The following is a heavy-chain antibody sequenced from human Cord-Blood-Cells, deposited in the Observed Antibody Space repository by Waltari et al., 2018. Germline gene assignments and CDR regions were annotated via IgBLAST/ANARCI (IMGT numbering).Heavy chain of an antibody. V-gene: IGHV4-38-2*02. J-gene: IGHJ4*02. D-gene: IGHD4-17*01. CDR3: ARDHKSTTTVVFDY. Sequence: QVQLQESGLGLVKPSETLALTCTVSGYSISSGYYWGWSRQPPGKGLGWMGSNYHSGSTYYNPSLKVRFTISLKTAKNQFSLKLSSVTAADTAVYYCARDHKSTTTVVFDYWGQGTLVTVSS. CDR2: NYHSGST. CDR1: GYSISSGYY.